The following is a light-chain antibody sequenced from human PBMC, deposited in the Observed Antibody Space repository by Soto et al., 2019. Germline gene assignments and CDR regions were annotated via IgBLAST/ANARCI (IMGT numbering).Light chain of an antibody. J-gene: IGKJ2*01. CDR3: EQYGMSYT. CDR2: GAS. V-gene: IGKV3-20*01. Sequence: EKVLTQSPGTLSLSPGERVTLSCRASQSVSSSYLAWYQQKSGQAPRLVVYGASIRAIGIPDRFSGSGSGAGFSLLIGRLEPEDVAGYYGEQYGMSYTFGQGTNLDIE. CDR1: QSVSSSY.